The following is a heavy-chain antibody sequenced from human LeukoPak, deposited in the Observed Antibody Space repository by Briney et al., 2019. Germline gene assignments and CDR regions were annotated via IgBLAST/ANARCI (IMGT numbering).Heavy chain of an antibody. J-gene: IGHJ3*02. Sequence: GGSLRLSCAASGFTFSSYWMSWVRQAPGKGLEWVANIKQDGSEKCYVDSVKGRFTISRDNAKNSLYLQMNSLRAEDTAVYYCARVERYYDSSGYIDAFDIWGQGTMVTVSS. CDR2: IKQDGSEK. D-gene: IGHD3-22*01. CDR3: ARVERYYDSSGYIDAFDI. V-gene: IGHV3-7*01. CDR1: GFTFSSYW.